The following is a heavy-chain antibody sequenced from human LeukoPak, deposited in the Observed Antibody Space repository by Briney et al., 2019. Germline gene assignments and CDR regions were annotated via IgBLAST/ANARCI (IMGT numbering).Heavy chain of an antibody. V-gene: IGHV3-23*01. Sequence: PGGSLRLSCAASGFTFSSYAMSWVRQAPGKGLEWVSAISGSGGSTYYADSVKGRFTISRDNSKNTLYLQMNSLRAEDTAVYYCARDPKETNYDYVWGSYHSYYFDYWGQGTLVTVSS. CDR1: GFTFSSYA. CDR3: ARDPKETNYDYVWGSYHSYYFDY. J-gene: IGHJ4*02. D-gene: IGHD3-16*02. CDR2: ISGSGGST.